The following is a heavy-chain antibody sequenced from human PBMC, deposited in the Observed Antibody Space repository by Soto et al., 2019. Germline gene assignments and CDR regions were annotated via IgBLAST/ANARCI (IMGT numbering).Heavy chain of an antibody. V-gene: IGHV3-33*01. Sequence: QVQLVESGGGVVQPGRSLRLSCAASGFTFSSYGMHWVRQAPGKGLEWVAVIWYDGSNKYYADSVKGRFTISRDNSKNTLYLQRNSLRAEDTAVYYWARAGRGDSSGLDYWGQGTLVTVSS. CDR2: IWYDGSNK. CDR3: ARAGRGDSSGLDY. D-gene: IGHD3-22*01. J-gene: IGHJ4*02. CDR1: GFTFSSYG.